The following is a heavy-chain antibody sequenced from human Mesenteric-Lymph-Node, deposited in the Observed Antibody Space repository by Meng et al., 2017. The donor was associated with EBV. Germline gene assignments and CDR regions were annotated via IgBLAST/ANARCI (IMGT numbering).Heavy chain of an antibody. CDR3: AGRGFYTLFDY. Sequence: QRRLQESGPGLVKPSETLSLTFTVSGGFISRSGFYWGWIRQPPGKGLEWIGRVSYSGTTSYNPSLRSRVTISADTSKNQFSLRLTSLTAADTAIYYCAGRGFYTLFDYWGQGTLVTVSS. V-gene: IGHV4-39*07. D-gene: IGHD3-3*01. CDR2: VSYSGTT. J-gene: IGHJ4*02. CDR1: GGFISRSGFY.